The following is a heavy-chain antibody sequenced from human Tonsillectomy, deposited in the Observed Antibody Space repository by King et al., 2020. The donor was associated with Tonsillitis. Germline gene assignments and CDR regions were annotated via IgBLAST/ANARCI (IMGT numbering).Heavy chain of an antibody. D-gene: IGHD4-17*01. CDR2: ISAYNRNT. CDR1: GYTFTSYG. CDR3: ARDLVADYGDNVRGPLRFDP. J-gene: IGHJ5*02. Sequence: QLVQSGAEVKKPGASVKVSCKTSGYTFTSYGINWVRQAPGQGLEWMGWISAYNRNTNYAQNLQGRVTMTTETSTSTAYMELRSLRSDDTAVYYCARDLVADYGDNVRGPLRFDPWGQGTLVTVSS. V-gene: IGHV1-18*01.